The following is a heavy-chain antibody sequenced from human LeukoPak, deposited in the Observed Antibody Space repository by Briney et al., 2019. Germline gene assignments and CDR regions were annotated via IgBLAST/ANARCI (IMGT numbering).Heavy chain of an antibody. D-gene: IGHD3-10*01. CDR1: GGSISSGGYS. V-gene: IGHV4-30-2*01. Sequence: PSETLSLTCTVSGGSISSGGYSWSWIRQPPGKGLEWIGYIYHSGSTYYNPSLKSRVTISVDRSKNQFSLKLSSVTAADTAVYYCARGDGSGSCFPFGYWGQGTLVTVSS. J-gene: IGHJ4*02. CDR2: IYHSGST. CDR3: ARGDGSGSCFPFGY.